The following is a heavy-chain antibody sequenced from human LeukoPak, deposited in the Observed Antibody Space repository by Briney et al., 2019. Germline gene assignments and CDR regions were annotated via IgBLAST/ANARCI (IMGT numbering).Heavy chain of an antibody. V-gene: IGHV4-59*01. CDR1: GGSLRSYY. J-gene: IGHJ4*02. Sequence: SETLPLTRTVSGGSLRSYYWSWIRQPPGKGLEWIGYIYYSGSTNYNPSLKSRVTISVDTSKNQFSLKLSSVTAADTAVYYCASTYSSGWVFFDYWGQGTLVTVSS. CDR2: IYYSGST. CDR3: ASTYSSGWVFFDY. D-gene: IGHD6-19*01.